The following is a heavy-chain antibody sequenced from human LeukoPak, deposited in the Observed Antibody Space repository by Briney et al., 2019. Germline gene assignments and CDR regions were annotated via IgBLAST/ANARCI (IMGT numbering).Heavy chain of an antibody. V-gene: IGHV3-7*01. CDR1: GFTFSSYW. D-gene: IGHD3-3*01. CDR3: ARDGTIFGVVIILY. Sequence: GGSLRLSCAASGFTFSSYWMSWVRQAPGKGLEWVANIKQDGSEKYYVDSVKGRFTISRDNAKNSLYLQMNSLRAEDTAVYYCARDGTIFGVVIILYWGQRTLVTVSS. CDR2: IKQDGSEK. J-gene: IGHJ4*02.